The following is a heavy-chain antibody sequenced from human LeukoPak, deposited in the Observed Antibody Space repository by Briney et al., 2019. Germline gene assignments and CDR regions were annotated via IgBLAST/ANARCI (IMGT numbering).Heavy chain of an antibody. V-gene: IGHV4-59*01. D-gene: IGHD5-18*01. CDR1: GGSISSYY. CDR3: ARDRGYSYGLFDY. Sequence: SETLSLTCTVSGGSISSYYWSWIRQPPGKGLEWIGYIYYSGSTNYNPSLKSRVTISVDTSKNQFSLKLSSVTAADTAMYYCARDRGYSYGLFDYWGQGTLVTVSS. CDR2: IYYSGST. J-gene: IGHJ4*02.